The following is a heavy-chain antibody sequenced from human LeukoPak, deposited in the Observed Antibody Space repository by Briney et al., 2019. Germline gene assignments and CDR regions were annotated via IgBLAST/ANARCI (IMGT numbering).Heavy chain of an antibody. CDR1: GFTFSGYD. D-gene: IGHD6-6*01. CDR2: ISGSSSYI. Sequence: PGGSLRLSCAASGFTFSGYDMNWVRQAPGKGLEWVSSISGSSSYIYYADSMKGRFTISRDNAKNSLYLQMNSLRAEDTAVYYCAGGSSNVAARNNWFDPWGQGTLVTVSS. CDR3: AGGSSNVAARNNWFDP. J-gene: IGHJ5*02. V-gene: IGHV3-21*01.